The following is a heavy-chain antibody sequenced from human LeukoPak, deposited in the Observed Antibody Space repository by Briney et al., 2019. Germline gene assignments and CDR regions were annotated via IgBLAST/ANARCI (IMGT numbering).Heavy chain of an antibody. J-gene: IGHJ4*02. CDR1: GFTFSSYA. CDR3: ANSGSYSSALQY. CDR2: ISGSGGST. D-gene: IGHD1-26*01. V-gene: IGHV3-23*01. Sequence: PGGSLRLSCAPSGFTFSSYAMSWVRQAPGKGLEWVSAISGSGGSTYYADSVKGRFTISRDNSKNTLYLQMNSLRAEDTAVYYCANSGSYSSALQYWGQGTLVTVSS.